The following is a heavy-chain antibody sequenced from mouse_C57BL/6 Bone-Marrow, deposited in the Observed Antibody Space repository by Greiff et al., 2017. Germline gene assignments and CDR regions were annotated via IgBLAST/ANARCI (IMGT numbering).Heavy chain of an antibody. CDR1: GFNIKDDY. CDR2: IDPETGDT. CDR3: TTAIVNYYAMDY. J-gene: IGHJ4*01. Sequence: VQLQQSGAELVRPGASVKLSCTASGFNIKDDYMHWVKQRPEQGLEWIGWIDPETGDTEYASKFQGKATITADTSSNTAYLQLSSLTSEDTAVYYCTTAIVNYYAMDYWGQGTSVTVSS. V-gene: IGHV14-4*01. D-gene: IGHD2-5*01.